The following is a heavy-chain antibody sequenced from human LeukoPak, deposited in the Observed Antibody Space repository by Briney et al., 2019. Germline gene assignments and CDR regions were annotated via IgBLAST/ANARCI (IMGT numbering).Heavy chain of an antibody. D-gene: IGHD1-26*01. Sequence: GGSLRLSCAASGFTFSSYAMSWVRQAPGKGLEWVSAISGSGGSTYYADSVKGRFTISRDNPKNTLYLQMNSLRAEDTAVYYCAKADFKWEFRGYYFDYWGQGTLVTVSS. CDR3: AKADFKWEFRGYYFDY. J-gene: IGHJ4*02. CDR1: GFTFSSYA. V-gene: IGHV3-23*01. CDR2: ISGSGGST.